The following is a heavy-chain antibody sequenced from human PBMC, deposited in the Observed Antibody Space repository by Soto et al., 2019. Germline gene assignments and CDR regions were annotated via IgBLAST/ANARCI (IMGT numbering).Heavy chain of an antibody. V-gene: IGHV1-8*01. CDR1: GYTFSNYD. D-gene: IGHD3-10*01. CDR3: AKVSRKGSAIDFDY. CDR2: VNPNNGDT. Sequence: QVQLVQSGAELKKPGESVKVYCKASGYTFSNYDMNWVRQATGQGPEWIGWVNPNNGDTGYAQKFQGRVTLTTDISTTTAYMELTSLRSEDTAIYYCAKVSRKGSAIDFDYWGQGTLITVSS. J-gene: IGHJ4*02.